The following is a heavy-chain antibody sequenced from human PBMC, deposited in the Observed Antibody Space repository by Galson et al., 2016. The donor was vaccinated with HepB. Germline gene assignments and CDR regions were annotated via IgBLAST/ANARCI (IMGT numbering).Heavy chain of an antibody. CDR2: IWNDGSYK. CDR3: AKDRDSNWYEKYFQH. CDR1: GFTFSNHG. Sequence: SLRLSCAASGFTFSNHGMHWVRQAPGKGLEWVAVIWNDGSYKYYSDSVKGRFTISRDNSKNTLSLQMNSLRAEDTAVYYCAKDRDSNWYEKYFQHWGQGTLVTVSS. V-gene: IGHV3-33*06. J-gene: IGHJ1*01. D-gene: IGHD6-13*01.